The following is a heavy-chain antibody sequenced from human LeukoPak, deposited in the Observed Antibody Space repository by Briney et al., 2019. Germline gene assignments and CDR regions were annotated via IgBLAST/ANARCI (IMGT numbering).Heavy chain of an antibody. D-gene: IGHD6-19*01. V-gene: IGHV1-46*01. CDR2: INPGGGVT. Sequence: ASVKVSCKTSGYTFTSCYVHWVRQAPGQRLEWMGLINPGGGVTSYAQRFQGRITVTMDASTSTVYMELSGLISEDTAIYYCARDLGSGWYSVDYWGQGTLVTVSS. J-gene: IGHJ4*02. CDR3: ARDLGSGWYSVDY. CDR1: GYTFTSCY.